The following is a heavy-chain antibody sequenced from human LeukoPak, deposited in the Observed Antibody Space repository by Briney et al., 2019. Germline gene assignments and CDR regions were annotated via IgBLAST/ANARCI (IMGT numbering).Heavy chain of an antibody. CDR3: ARGGAHGYSYGLYYFDY. Sequence: SETLSLTCAVYGGSFSGYYWSWIRQPPGKGLEWIGEIYHSGSTNYNPSLKSRVTISVDTSKNQFSLKLSSVTAADTAEYYCARGGAHGYSYGLYYFDYWGQGTLVTVSS. J-gene: IGHJ4*02. V-gene: IGHV4-34*01. CDR1: GGSFSGYY. CDR2: IYHSGST. D-gene: IGHD5-18*01.